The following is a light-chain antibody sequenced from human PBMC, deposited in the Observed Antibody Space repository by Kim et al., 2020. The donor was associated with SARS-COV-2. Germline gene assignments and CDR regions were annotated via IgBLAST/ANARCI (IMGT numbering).Light chain of an antibody. CDR3: QQYSDSPRT. CDR2: AST. J-gene: IGKJ1*01. CDR1: QSVANGD. V-gene: IGKV3-20*01. Sequence: SPGQRAALSCRASQSVANGDLAWYQQKPGQAPRLLMYASTIRATGVPARFSGSGSGADFTLTISGLEPEDFAVYFCQQYSDSPRTFGPGTKVDIK.